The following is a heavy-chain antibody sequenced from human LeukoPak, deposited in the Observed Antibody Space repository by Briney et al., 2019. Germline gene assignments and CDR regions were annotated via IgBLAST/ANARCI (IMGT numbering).Heavy chain of an antibody. CDR1: GFTFSSYS. CDR2: ISSSSSYI. J-gene: IGHJ4*02. CDR3: ARDCWDYGSGSYCGIDY. Sequence: PGGSLRLSCAASGFTFSSYSMNWVRQAPGKGLEWVSSISSSSSYIYYADSVEGRFTISRDNAKNSLYLQMNSLRAEDTAVYYCARDCWDYGSGSYCGIDYWGQGTLVTVSS. V-gene: IGHV3-21*01. D-gene: IGHD3-10*01.